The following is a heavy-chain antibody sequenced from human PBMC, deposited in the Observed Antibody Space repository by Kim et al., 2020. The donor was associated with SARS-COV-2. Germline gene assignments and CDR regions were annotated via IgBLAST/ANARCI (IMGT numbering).Heavy chain of an antibody. V-gene: IGHV3-30*18. CDR2: ISYDGSKK. J-gene: IGHJ4*02. CDR3: AKRQGQQLLGFDY. CDR1: GFTFSYYD. Sequence: GGSLRLSCAASGFTFSYYDMHWVRQAPGKGLEWVAVISYDGSKKYYADSVKGRFTISRDNTKNTLSLQVNSLRAEDTAVYYCAKRQGQQLLGFDYWGQGALVTVSS. D-gene: IGHD6-13*01.